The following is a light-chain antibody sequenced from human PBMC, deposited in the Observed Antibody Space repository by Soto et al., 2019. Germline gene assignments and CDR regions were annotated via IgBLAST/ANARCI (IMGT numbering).Light chain of an antibody. CDR3: QQYGRSLWT. Sequence: EIVLTQSPGTLSLSPGERATLSCRASQSLTSDYLSWYQQRPGQSPRLLIYDTDRRATDVPDRFRGSWSVTDFTLTITRLEPEDFAVYFCQQYGRSLWTFGQGTKVEIK. CDR1: QSLTSDY. J-gene: IGKJ1*01. CDR2: DTD. V-gene: IGKV3-20*01.